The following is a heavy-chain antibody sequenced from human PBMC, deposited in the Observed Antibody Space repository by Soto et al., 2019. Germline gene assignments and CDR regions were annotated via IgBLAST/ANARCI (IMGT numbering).Heavy chain of an antibody. CDR2: INAGNGNT. D-gene: IGHD6-13*01. V-gene: IGHV1-3*01. CDR3: ARALTDYSNLDF. Sequence: ASVKVSCKASGYTFTSYDMHWVRQAPGQRLEWMGWINAGNGNTKYSQKFQGRVTITRDTSASTAYMELSSLTSEDTAIYFCARALTDYSNLDFWGRGTLVTVSS. J-gene: IGHJ4*02. CDR1: GYTFTSYD.